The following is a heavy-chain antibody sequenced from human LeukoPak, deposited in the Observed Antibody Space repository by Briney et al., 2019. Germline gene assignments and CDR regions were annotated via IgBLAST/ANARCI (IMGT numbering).Heavy chain of an antibody. V-gene: IGHV3-30*02. J-gene: IGHJ4*02. CDR2: IRYDGSNK. Sequence: PGGSLRLSCAASGFTFSSYGMHWVRQAPGKGLEWVAFIRYDGSNKYYADSVKGRFTISRDNSKNTLYLQMSSLRAEDTAVYYCAKPRTTDRGPFDYWGQGTLVTVSS. D-gene: IGHD1-1*01. CDR3: AKPRTTDRGPFDY. CDR1: GFTFSSYG.